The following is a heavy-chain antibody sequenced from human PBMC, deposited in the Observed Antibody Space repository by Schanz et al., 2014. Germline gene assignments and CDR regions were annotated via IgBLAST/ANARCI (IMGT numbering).Heavy chain of an antibody. CDR3: VRDSPGDWENFGGPPPSHYDN. Sequence: EVQLGECEGGLVQPGGSLRVFCEGSGISFSDEGMGWVRQEKGKGLEWVANIKKDGSENYYADSVKGRFIISRDNAKSSQYLQMNILREEDTAIYYCVRDSPGDWENFGGPPPSHYDNWGQGTLVNPSS. J-gene: IGHJ4*02. CDR2: IKKDGSEN. D-gene: IGHD3-10*01. CDR1: GISFSDEG. V-gene: IGHV3-7*01.